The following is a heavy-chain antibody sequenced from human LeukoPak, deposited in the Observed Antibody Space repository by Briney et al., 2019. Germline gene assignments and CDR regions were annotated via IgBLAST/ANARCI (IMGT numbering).Heavy chain of an antibody. CDR1: GYTFTSYY. J-gene: IGHJ6*02. CDR3: ARDSITMVRGVIIDYYYYGMDV. V-gene: IGHV1-46*01. D-gene: IGHD3-10*01. CDR2: INPSGGST. Sequence: ASVKVSCKASGYTFTSYYMHWVRQAPGQGLEWMGIINPSGGSTSYAQKFQGRVTMTRDTATSTVYMELSSLRSEDTAVYYCARDSITMVRGVIIDYYYYGMDVWGQGTTVTVSS.